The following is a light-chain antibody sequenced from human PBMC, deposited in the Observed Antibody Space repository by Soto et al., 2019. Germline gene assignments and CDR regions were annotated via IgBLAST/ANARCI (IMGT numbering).Light chain of an antibody. V-gene: IGKV1-5*03. CDR2: KAT. CDR3: QQYSNFQYT. J-gene: IGKJ2*01. CDR1: QIIGSW. Sequence: DIQMTQSPSTLSSSVGDGVTITCRASQIIGSWLAWYQQKPGKAPKLLIYKATNLQSGVPEQFSGSGSGTDFSLTISRLQPEDSAMYFCQQYSNFQYTFGPGTKLEI.